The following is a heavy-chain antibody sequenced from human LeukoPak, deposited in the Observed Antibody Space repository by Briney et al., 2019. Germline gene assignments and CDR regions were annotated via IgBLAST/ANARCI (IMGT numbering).Heavy chain of an antibody. CDR1: GYSISSGYY. Sequence: SETLSLTCTVSGYSISSGYYWGWIRQPPGKGLEWIGSIYHSGSTYYNPSLKSRVTISVDTSKNQFSLKLSSVTAANTAVYYCARDSGYYDSSDYRTFDIWGQGTMVTVSS. CDR3: ARDSGYYDSSDYRTFDI. D-gene: IGHD3-22*01. V-gene: IGHV4-38-2*02. CDR2: IYHSGST. J-gene: IGHJ3*02.